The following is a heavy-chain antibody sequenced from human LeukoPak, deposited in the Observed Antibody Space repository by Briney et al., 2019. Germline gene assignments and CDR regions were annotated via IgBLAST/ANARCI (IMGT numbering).Heavy chain of an antibody. Sequence: SETLSLTCNVSGASISTHYWSWIRQSPGEGLEWIGYADYTGSTKYTPSLKSRVTMSLDTSNNQFSLKLDSVTAADTAVYYCAGGYSSDWYFNCWGQGTLVTVSS. CDR3: AGGYSSDWYFNC. CDR2: ADYTGST. CDR1: GASISTHY. D-gene: IGHD6-19*01. J-gene: IGHJ4*02. V-gene: IGHV4-59*11.